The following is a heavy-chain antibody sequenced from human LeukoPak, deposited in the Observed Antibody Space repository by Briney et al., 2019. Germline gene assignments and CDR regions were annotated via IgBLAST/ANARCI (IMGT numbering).Heavy chain of an antibody. J-gene: IGHJ4*02. Sequence: GASVKVSRKVSGYTLTELSMHWVRQAPGKGLEWMGGFDPDDGETIYAQKLQGRVTMTEDTSTDTAYMELSSLRSEDTAVYYCATASSTGVYFDYWGQGTLVTVSS. CDR1: GYTLTELS. D-gene: IGHD3-10*01. CDR2: FDPDDGET. V-gene: IGHV1-24*01. CDR3: ATASSTGVYFDY.